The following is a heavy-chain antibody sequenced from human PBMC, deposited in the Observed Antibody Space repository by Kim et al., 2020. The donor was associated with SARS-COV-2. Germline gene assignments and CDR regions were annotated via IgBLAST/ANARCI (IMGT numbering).Heavy chain of an antibody. D-gene: IGHD3-22*01. CDR3: ARALDDYDSSGYYLNWFDP. CDR1: GGSISSYY. J-gene: IGHJ5*02. Sequence: SETLSLTCTVSGGSISSYYWSWIRQPPGKGLEWIGYIYYSGSTNYNPSLKSRVTISVDTSKNQFSLKLSSVTAADTAVYYCARALDDYDSSGYYLNWFDPWGQGTLVTVSS. CDR2: IYYSGST. V-gene: IGHV4-59*01.